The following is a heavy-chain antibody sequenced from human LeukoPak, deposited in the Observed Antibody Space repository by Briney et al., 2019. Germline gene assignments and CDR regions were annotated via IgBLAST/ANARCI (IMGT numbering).Heavy chain of an antibody. V-gene: IGHV3-21*01. D-gene: IGHD6-19*01. Sequence: PGGSLRLFCAASGFTFSSYSMNWVRQAPGKGLEWVSYISSSSSYIYYADPEKGRFTISRDNAKNSLYLQMNSLRAEDTAVYYCARDLGASIAVAGGVFDYWGQGTLVTVSS. CDR1: GFTFSSYS. CDR2: ISSSSSYI. J-gene: IGHJ4*02. CDR3: ARDLGASIAVAGGVFDY.